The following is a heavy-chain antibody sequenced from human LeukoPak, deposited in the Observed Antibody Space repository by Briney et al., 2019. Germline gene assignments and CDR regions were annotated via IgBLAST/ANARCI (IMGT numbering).Heavy chain of an antibody. Sequence: GGSLRLSCAASGFTFSSYAMSWVRQAPGKGLEWVSAISGSGGSTYYADSVKGRFTISRDNSKNTLYLQMNSLRAEDTAVYYCARRSYYYDSSGYYYYFDYWGQGTLVTVSS. CDR1: GFTFSSYA. V-gene: IGHV3-23*01. D-gene: IGHD3-22*01. CDR3: ARRSYYYDSSGYYYYFDY. J-gene: IGHJ4*02. CDR2: ISGSGGST.